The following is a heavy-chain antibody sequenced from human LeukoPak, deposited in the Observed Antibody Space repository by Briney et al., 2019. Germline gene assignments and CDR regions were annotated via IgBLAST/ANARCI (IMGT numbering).Heavy chain of an antibody. CDR1: GFTFSSYE. CDR3: AREEGGYYNDAFDI. Sequence: GGSLRVSCAASGFTFSSYEMNWVRQAPGKGLEWVSYISSSGSTIYYADYVKGRFTISRDNAKNSLYLQLNSLRSEDTAVYYCAREEGGYYNDAFDIWGQGTMVTVSS. V-gene: IGHV3-48*03. J-gene: IGHJ3*02. CDR2: ISSSGSTI. D-gene: IGHD3-22*01.